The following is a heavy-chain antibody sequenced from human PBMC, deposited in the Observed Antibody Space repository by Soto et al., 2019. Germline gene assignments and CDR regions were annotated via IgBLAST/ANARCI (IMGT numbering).Heavy chain of an antibody. D-gene: IGHD3-22*01. CDR2: INPNTGGT. CDR1: GYTFSGYA. Sequence: QVQLVQSGSEVKKPGASLKVSCKASGYTFSGYAVHWVRRAPGQGLEWMGRINPNTGGTNYAQKCLGRVTVTRDPSISTASLYLRRLKSDDTAVFFCARSRLATHYYDITGFYNFYGMDVWCQGTTVTVSS. CDR3: ARSRLATHYYDITGFYNFYGMDV. V-gene: IGHV1-2*06. J-gene: IGHJ6*02.